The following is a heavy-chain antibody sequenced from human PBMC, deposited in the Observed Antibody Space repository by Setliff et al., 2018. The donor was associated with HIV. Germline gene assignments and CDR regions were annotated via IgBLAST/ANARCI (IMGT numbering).Heavy chain of an antibody. Sequence: PGGSLRLSCAASGFIFSDYYMSWIRQAPGKGLEWVSAISGSAGSTYYADSVKGRFTISRDNDKNSVHLQMTSLRAEDTAVYYCASSGSGSYINWFGPWGQGTLVTVSS. V-gene: IGHV3-11*04. D-gene: IGHD3-10*01. CDR3: ASSGSGSYINWFGP. CDR1: GFIFSDYY. J-gene: IGHJ5*02. CDR2: ISGSAGST.